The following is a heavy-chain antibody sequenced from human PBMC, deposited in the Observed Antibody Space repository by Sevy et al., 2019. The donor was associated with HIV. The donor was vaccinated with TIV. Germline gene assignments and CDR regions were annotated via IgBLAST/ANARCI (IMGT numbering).Heavy chain of an antibody. CDR1: GYTLTELS. D-gene: IGHD4-17*01. Sequence: ASVMVSCKVSGYTLTELSMHWVRQAPGKGLEWMGGFDPEDGETIYAQKFQGRVTMTEDTSTDTAYMELSSLRSEDTAVYYCATDPHRYDYGDYRGRSDAFDIWGQGTMVTVSS. J-gene: IGHJ3*02. CDR2: FDPEDGET. CDR3: ATDPHRYDYGDYRGRSDAFDI. V-gene: IGHV1-24*01.